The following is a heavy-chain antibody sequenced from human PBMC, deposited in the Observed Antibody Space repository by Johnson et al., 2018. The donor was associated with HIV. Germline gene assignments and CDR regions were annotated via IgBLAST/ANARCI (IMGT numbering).Heavy chain of an antibody. CDR1: GFTFSSYA. CDR3: ARGGPATGGAFDI. D-gene: IGHD7-27*01. Sequence: QVQLVESGGGVVQPGRSLRLSCAASGFTFSSYAMHWVRQAPGKGLEWVAVISYDGSNKYYADSVKGRFTISRDNSKNTLYLQMSSLRAEDTAVYYCARGGPATGGAFDIWGQGTMVTVSS. V-gene: IGHV3-30*04. CDR2: ISYDGSNK. J-gene: IGHJ3*02.